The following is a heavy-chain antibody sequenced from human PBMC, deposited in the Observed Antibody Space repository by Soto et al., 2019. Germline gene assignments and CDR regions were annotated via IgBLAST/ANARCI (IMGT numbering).Heavy chain of an antibody. Sequence: QVQLVESGGGVVQPGRSLRLSCAASGFTFSSYGMHWVRQAPGKGLEWVAVIWYDGSNKYYADSVKGRFTISRDNSKNTLYLQINSLRAEDTAVYYCARLAVAPRGYYYYGMDVWGQGTTVTVSS. CDR2: IWYDGSNK. CDR1: GFTFSSYG. J-gene: IGHJ6*02. CDR3: ARLAVAPRGYYYYGMDV. D-gene: IGHD6-19*01. V-gene: IGHV3-33*01.